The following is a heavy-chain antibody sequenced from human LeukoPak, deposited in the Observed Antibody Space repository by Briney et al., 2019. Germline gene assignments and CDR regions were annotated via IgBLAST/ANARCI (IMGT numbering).Heavy chain of an antibody. Sequence: PSETLSLTCTVSGGSISSYYWSWIRQPPGKGLEWIGYIYYSGSTNYNPSLKSRVTISVDTSKNQFSLKLSSVTAADTAVYYCAREGYDLWSGYSHYCGMDVWGQGTTVTVSS. D-gene: IGHD3-3*01. V-gene: IGHV4-59*01. CDR3: AREGYDLWSGYSHYCGMDV. J-gene: IGHJ6*02. CDR1: GGSISSYY. CDR2: IYYSGST.